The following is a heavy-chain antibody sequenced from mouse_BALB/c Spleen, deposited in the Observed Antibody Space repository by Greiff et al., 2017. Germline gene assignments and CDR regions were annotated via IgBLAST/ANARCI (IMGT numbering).Heavy chain of an antibody. Sequence: DVKLQESGGGLVPPGGSRKLSCAASGFTFSSFGMHWVRQAPEKGLEWVAYISSGSSTIYYADTVKGRFTISRDNPKNTLFLQMTSLRSEDTAMYYCASRDGNYVDAMDYWGQGTSVTVSA. CDR1: GFTFSSFG. CDR3: ASRDGNYVDAMDY. V-gene: IGHV5-17*02. CDR2: ISSGSSTI. J-gene: IGHJ4*01. D-gene: IGHD2-1*01.